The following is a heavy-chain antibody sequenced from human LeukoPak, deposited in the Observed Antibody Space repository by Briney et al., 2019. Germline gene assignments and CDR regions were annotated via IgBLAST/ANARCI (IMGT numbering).Heavy chain of an antibody. CDR3: ARAGPPELFDAFDI. J-gene: IGHJ3*02. CDR1: GGSFSVYY. Sequence: SETLSLTCAVYGGSFSVYYWSWIRQPPGKGLEWIGEINHSGSTNYNPSLKSRVTISVDTSKNQFSLKLSSVTAADTAVYYCARAGPPELFDAFDIWGQGTMVTVSS. D-gene: IGHD1-26*01. CDR2: INHSGST. V-gene: IGHV4-34*01.